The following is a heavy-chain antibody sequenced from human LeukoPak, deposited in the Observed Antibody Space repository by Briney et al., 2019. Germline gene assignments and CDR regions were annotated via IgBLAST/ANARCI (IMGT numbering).Heavy chain of an antibody. J-gene: IGHJ4*02. V-gene: IGHV4-59*01. Sequence: PSETLSLTCTVSGGSISSYYWSWIRQPPGKGLERIGYIYYSGSTNYNPSLKSRVTISVDTSKNQFSLKLSSVTAADTAVYYCARGGRSYSSGWYLVKWGQGTLVTVSS. CDR1: GGSISSYY. D-gene: IGHD6-19*01. CDR3: ARGGRSYSSGWYLVK. CDR2: IYYSGST.